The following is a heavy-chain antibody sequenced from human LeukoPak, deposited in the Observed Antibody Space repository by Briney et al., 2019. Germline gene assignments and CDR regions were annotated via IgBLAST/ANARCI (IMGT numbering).Heavy chain of an antibody. V-gene: IGHV1-18*01. Sequence: ASVKVSCEASGYTFTSYGISWARQAPGQGLEWMGWISAYNGNTNYAQKLQGRVTMTTDTSTSTAYMELRSLRSDDTAVYYCARAMVRGVIGPLDAFDIWGQGTMVTVSS. CDR1: GYTFTSYG. J-gene: IGHJ3*02. CDR3: ARAMVRGVIGPLDAFDI. CDR2: ISAYNGNT. D-gene: IGHD3-10*01.